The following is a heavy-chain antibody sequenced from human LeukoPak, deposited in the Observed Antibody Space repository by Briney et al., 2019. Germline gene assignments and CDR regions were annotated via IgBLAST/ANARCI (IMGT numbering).Heavy chain of an antibody. V-gene: IGHV4-39*01. CDR1: GGSISTRSYY. CDR2: IYYSGNT. Sequence: PSETLSLTCTVSGGSISTRSYYWGWIRQTPGKGLEWIGSIYYSGNTDYNPSLKSRVTMSVDTSKNHFSLNLTPVTAAETGVYYCARHWGLATIRIRPGWYFDLWGRGTLVSVSS. CDR3: ARHWGLATIRIRPGWYFDL. D-gene: IGHD5-24*01. J-gene: IGHJ2*01.